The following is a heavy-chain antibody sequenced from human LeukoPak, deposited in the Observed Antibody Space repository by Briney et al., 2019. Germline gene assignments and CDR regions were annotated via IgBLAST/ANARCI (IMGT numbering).Heavy chain of an antibody. J-gene: IGHJ4*02. CDR3: ARQQSAGSFDY. CDR2: IYYSGST. V-gene: IGHV4-39*01. Sequence: SETLSLTCTVSGGSISSSSYYWGWIRQPPGKGLEWIGSIYYSGSTYYNPSLKSRVTISVDTSKNQFSLKLSSVTAADTAVYYCARQQSAGSFDYWGQGTLVTVSS. CDR1: GGSISSSSYY. D-gene: IGHD6-19*01.